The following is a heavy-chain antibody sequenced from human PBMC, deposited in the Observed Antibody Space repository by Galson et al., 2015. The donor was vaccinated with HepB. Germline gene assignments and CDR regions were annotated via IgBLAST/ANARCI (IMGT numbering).Heavy chain of an antibody. J-gene: IGHJ1*01. CDR2: INAGNGKT. V-gene: IGHV1-3*01. CDR3: AHSPEGDYFQH. CDR1: GYTFTTYA. D-gene: IGHD2-15*01. Sequence: SVKVSCKASGYTFTTYAIHWVRQAPGQRLEWMGWINAGNGKTKYSQKFQDRVSITRDTSASTAYMELSRLRSEDTAVYYCAHSPEGDYFQHWGQGTLVTVSS.